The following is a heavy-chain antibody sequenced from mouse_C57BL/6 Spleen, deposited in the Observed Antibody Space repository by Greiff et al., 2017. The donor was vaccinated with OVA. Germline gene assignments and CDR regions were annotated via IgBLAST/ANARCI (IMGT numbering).Heavy chain of an antibody. D-gene: IGHD1-1*01. J-gene: IGHJ2*01. CDR2: ISSGSSTI. V-gene: IGHV5-17*01. CDR1: GFTFSDYG. CDR3: ARPTEYYFDY. Sequence: EVKVVESGGGLVKPGGSLKLSCAASGFTFSDYGMHWVRQAPEKGLEWVAYISSGSSTIYYADTVKGRFTISRDNAKNTLFLQMTSLRSEDTAMYYCARPTEYYFDYWGQGTTLTVSS.